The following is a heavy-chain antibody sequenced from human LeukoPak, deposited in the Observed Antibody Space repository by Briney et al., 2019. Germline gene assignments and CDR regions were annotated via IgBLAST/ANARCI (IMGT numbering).Heavy chain of an antibody. Sequence: ATVKLSCKASGGTFSSYAISWVRHAPGPGLELMGGIIPIFVTANYAQKFQGRVTITADESTSTAYMELSSLRSEDTAVYYCARGGWSGDSSSWFPSWFDPWGQGTLVTVSS. CDR3: ARGGWSGDSSSWFPSWFDP. V-gene: IGHV1-69*13. CDR1: GGTFSSYA. D-gene: IGHD6-13*01. J-gene: IGHJ5*02. CDR2: IIPIFVTA.